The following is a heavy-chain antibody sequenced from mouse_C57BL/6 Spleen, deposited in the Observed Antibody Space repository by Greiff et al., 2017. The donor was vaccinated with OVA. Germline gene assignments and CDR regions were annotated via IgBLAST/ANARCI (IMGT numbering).Heavy chain of an antibody. J-gene: IGHJ3*01. CDR2: INPNNGGT. CDR1: GYTFTDYY. CDR3: ARSGDYDGAWFAY. V-gene: IGHV1-26*01. Sequence: VQLQQSGPELVKPGASVKISCKASGYTFTDYYMNWVKQSHGKSLEWIGDINPNNGGTSYNQKFKGKATLTVDKSSSTAYMELRSLTSEDSAVYYWARSGDYDGAWFAYWGQGTLVTVSA. D-gene: IGHD2-4*01.